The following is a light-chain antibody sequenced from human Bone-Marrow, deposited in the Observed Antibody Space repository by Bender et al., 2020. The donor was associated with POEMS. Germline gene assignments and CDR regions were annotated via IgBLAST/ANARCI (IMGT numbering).Light chain of an antibody. J-gene: IGLJ2*01. CDR2: EDN. CDR1: TLPKKY. Sequence: SYELTQPPSVSVSPGQTARITCSGDTLPKKYGYWYQKKSGRAPLLVIYEDNKRPSGIPERFSGSSSGTMATLTISGAQVDDEADYYCYSTDIYEVGVFGGGTKLTVL. CDR3: YSTDIYEVGV. V-gene: IGLV3-10*01.